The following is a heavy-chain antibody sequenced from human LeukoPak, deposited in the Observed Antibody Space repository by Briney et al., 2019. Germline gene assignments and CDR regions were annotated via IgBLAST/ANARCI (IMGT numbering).Heavy chain of an antibody. Sequence: ASVKVSCKASGYTFTSYYMHWVRQAPGQGLEWMGIINPSGGSTSYAQKFQGRVTMTRDTSTSTVYMELSSLRSEDTAVYYCAKVGPPKQWIQLWLLNWGQGTLVTVSS. CDR2: INPSGGST. J-gene: IGHJ4*02. D-gene: IGHD5-18*01. V-gene: IGHV1-46*01. CDR1: GYTFTSYY. CDR3: AKVGPPKQWIQLWLLN.